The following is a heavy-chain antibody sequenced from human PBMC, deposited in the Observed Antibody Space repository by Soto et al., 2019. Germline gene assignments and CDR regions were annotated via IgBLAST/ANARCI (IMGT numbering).Heavy chain of an antibody. Sequence: QVQLVQSGAEVKKPGASVKVSCKAYGYTFTSYGISWVRQAPGQGLEWMGWISAYNGNTNYAQKLQGRVTMTTDTSTITAYMELSSLRSDDTAVYYCARPRRRYCSGGSCSALGPWGQGTLVTVSS. J-gene: IGHJ5*02. V-gene: IGHV1-18*01. D-gene: IGHD2-15*01. CDR3: ARPRRRYCSGGSCSALGP. CDR1: GYTFTSYG. CDR2: ISAYNGNT.